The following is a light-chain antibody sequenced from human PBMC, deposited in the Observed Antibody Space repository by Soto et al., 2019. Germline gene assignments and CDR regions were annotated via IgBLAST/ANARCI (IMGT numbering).Light chain of an antibody. CDR1: QSVGKS. J-gene: IGKJ5*01. CDR3: QQRSNWPWT. CDR2: DAS. Sequence: VMKQSPATQFFSPGDRATLSCRASQSVGKSLVWYQQKPGQAPRLLIYDASNRATGIPARFSGIGSGTDCTRTISSLEPEEVAVYYCQQRSNWPWTFGQGTRLEI. V-gene: IGKV3-11*01.